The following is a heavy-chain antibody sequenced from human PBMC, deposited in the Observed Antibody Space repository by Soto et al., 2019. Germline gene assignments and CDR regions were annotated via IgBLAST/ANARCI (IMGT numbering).Heavy chain of an antibody. V-gene: IGHV3-33*01. D-gene: IGHD5-12*01. CDR2: VWYDGTTK. CDR3: ARDGLEYSGYDIDY. CDR1: GFTFSRYA. Sequence: QVQLVESGGGVVQPGRSLRLSCAASGFTFSRYAMHWVRQAPGKGLEWVAVVWYDGTTKFYAGSVKGRFTISRDTSKNKLYLEMNSLIADDTAVYYCARDGLEYSGYDIDYWGQGTLVTVSS. J-gene: IGHJ4*02.